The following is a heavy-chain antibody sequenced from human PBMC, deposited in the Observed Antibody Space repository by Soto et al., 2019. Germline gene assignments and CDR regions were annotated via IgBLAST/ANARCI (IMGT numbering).Heavy chain of an antibody. CDR2: ISSSGSTI. Sequence: EVQLVESGGGLVQPGGSLRLSCAASGFTFSSYEMNWVRQAPGKGLEWVAYISSSGSTIYYADSVKGRFTISRDNAKNSLYLQMNSLRAEDTAVYYCARDYGRSWYWALSYGMDVWGQGTTVTVSS. D-gene: IGHD6-13*01. J-gene: IGHJ6*02. CDR3: ARDYGRSWYWALSYGMDV. CDR1: GFTFSSYE. V-gene: IGHV3-48*03.